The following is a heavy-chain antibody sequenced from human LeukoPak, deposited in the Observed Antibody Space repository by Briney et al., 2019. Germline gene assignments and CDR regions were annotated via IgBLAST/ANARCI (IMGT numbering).Heavy chain of an antibody. CDR1: GFIFSNYG. V-gene: IGHV3-33*01. CDR2: LWYDGQTK. Sequence: GGSLRLSCEASGFIFSNYGMHWVRQAPGKGLEWLALLWYDGQTKFYADSVKGRFTISRDNSGNTLFLHMTSLRVEDTAVYYCAREWGRMAVAGGAGYWGQGALVTVSS. CDR3: AREWGRMAVAGGAGY. D-gene: IGHD4-23*01. J-gene: IGHJ4*02.